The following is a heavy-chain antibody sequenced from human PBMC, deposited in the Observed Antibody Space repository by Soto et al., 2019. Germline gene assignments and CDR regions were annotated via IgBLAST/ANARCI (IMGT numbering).Heavy chain of an antibody. Sequence: PGGSLRLSCAASGFTFSSYAMHWVRQAPGKGLEYVSAISSNGGSTYYADSVKGRFTISRDNSKNTLYLQMGSLRAEDMAVYYCARDSVAAAGNFDYYYGMDVWGQGTTVTAP. CDR3: ARDSVAAAGNFDYYYGMDV. J-gene: IGHJ6*02. V-gene: IGHV3-64*02. D-gene: IGHD6-13*01. CDR1: GFTFSSYA. CDR2: ISSNGGST.